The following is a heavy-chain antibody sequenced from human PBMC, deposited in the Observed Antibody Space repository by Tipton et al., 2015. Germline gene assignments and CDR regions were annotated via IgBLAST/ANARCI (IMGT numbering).Heavy chain of an antibody. CDR1: RCSW. D-gene: IGHD4-11*01. CDR2: IYHSGST. V-gene: IGHV4-4*02. J-gene: IGHJ4*02. CDR3: ARGYSNYWGY. Sequence: RCSWCSWVRQPPGKGLEWIGEIYHSGSTNYNPSLKSRITISVDKSKNQFSLKLTSVTAADTAVYYCARGYSNYWGYWGQGTLVTVSP.